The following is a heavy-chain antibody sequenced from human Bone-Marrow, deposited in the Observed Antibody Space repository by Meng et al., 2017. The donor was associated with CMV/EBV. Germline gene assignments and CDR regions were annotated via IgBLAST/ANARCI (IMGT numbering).Heavy chain of an antibody. CDR1: GGTFSSYA. Sequence: SAKDSCKASGGTFSSYAISWVRQAPGQGLEWMGGIIPILGIANYAQKFQGRVTITADKSTSTAYMELSSLRSEDTAVYYCARHVISDCSSTSCYPGWFDPWGQGTLVTVSS. CDR2: IIPILGIA. J-gene: IGHJ5*02. D-gene: IGHD2-2*01. V-gene: IGHV1-69*10. CDR3: ARHVISDCSSTSCYPGWFDP.